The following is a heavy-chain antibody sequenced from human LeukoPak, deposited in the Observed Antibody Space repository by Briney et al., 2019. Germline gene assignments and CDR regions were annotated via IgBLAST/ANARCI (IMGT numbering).Heavy chain of an antibody. J-gene: IGHJ4*02. D-gene: IGHD3-22*01. CDR1: GGSISSGGYY. V-gene: IGHV4-31*03. Sequence: TSETLSLTCTVSGGSISSGGYYWSWIRQHPGKGLEWLGYIYYSGNTYYNPSLKSRVSISIDTSKNQFSLNLSSVTAADTAVYYCARTYYYDRSGNHARGYFDYWGQGTLVTVSS. CDR2: IYYSGNT. CDR3: ARTYYYDRSGNHARGYFDY.